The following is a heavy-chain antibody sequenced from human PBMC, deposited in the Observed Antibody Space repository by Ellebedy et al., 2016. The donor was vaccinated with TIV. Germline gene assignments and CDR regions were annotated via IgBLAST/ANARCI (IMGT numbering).Heavy chain of an antibody. CDR1: GFTFRNYH. V-gene: IGHV3-23*01. CDR2: MAEYDGRT. J-gene: IGHJ4*02. CDR3: TKRAENWGFFDY. Sequence: GESLKISCTASGFTFRNYHIHWVRQAPGKGLEWVSAMAEYDGRTFYADSVRGRFTISRDNSANILFLHMHSLRAEDTAIYYCTKRAENWGFFDYWGQGARVTVSS. D-gene: IGHD7-27*01.